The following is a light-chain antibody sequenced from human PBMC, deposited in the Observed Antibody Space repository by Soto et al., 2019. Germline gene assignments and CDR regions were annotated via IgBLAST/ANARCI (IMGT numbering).Light chain of an antibody. Sequence: DIQMTQSPSSLSASVGDRVTITCRASQGISNYLAWYQQIPGKVPKLLISAASTLQSGVPPRFSGSGSGTDFTLTISSLQPEDVATYYCQKYTIVPAFGGGTKVEIK. J-gene: IGKJ4*01. CDR1: QGISNY. CDR2: AAS. CDR3: QKYTIVPA. V-gene: IGKV1-27*01.